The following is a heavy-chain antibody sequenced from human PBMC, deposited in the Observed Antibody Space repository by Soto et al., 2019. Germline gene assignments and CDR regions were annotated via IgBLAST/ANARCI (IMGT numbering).Heavy chain of an antibody. V-gene: IGHV1-8*01. J-gene: IGHJ6*03. Sequence: GASVKVSCKASGYTFTSYDINWVRQATGQGLEWMGWMNPNSGNTGYAQKFQGRVTMTRNTSISTAYMELSSLRSEDTAVYYCARAKHRGYSGYDIYMDVWGKGTTVTGSS. CDR3: ARAKHRGYSGYDIYMDV. D-gene: IGHD5-12*01. CDR2: MNPNSGNT. CDR1: GYTFTSYD.